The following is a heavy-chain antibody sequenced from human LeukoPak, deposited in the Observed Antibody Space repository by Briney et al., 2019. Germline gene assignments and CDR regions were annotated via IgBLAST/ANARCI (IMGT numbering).Heavy chain of an antibody. Sequence: SVSVSFTASAYTFTVYYMHWVRQAPGQGLEWMGGIIPIFGTTNYAQKFQGRVTITADESTSTAYMELSSLRSEDTAVYYCARAVGPFEYCCGDCYPHYYYGMDVWGQGTTVSVSS. CDR2: IIPIFGTT. J-gene: IGHJ6*02. CDR1: AYTFTVYY. V-gene: IGHV1-69*13. CDR3: ARAVGPFEYCCGDCYPHYYYGMDV. D-gene: IGHD2-21*02.